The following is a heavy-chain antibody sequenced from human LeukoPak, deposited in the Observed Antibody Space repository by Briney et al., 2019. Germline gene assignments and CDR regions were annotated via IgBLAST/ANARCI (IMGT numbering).Heavy chain of an antibody. CDR1: GFTFSSYA. CDR2: ISGSGGST. J-gene: IGHJ4*02. Sequence: PGGSLRLSCAASGFTFSSYAMSWVRQAPGKRLAWVSAISGSGGSTYYADSVKGRFTISRDNSKNTLYLQMNSLRAEDTAVYYCAKDRHSSSFVGCYWGQGTLVTVSS. CDR3: AKDRHSSSFVGCY. D-gene: IGHD6-6*01. V-gene: IGHV3-23*01.